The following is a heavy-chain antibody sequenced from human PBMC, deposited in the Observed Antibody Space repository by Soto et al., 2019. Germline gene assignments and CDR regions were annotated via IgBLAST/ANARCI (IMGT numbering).Heavy chain of an antibody. V-gene: IGHV1-18*01. D-gene: IGHD3-16*01. J-gene: IGHJ6*02. Sequence: ASVKVSCKASGYRFTSYGSGWVRQAPGQGLEWMGWINAYNGNTNYAQNLQGRVTLTTDTSTSTAYMELRSLRSNDTAVYYCAMVDVYVTPSPQDVWGQGTTVTSP. CDR1: GYRFTSYG. CDR3: AMVDVYVTPSPQDV. CDR2: INAYNGNT.